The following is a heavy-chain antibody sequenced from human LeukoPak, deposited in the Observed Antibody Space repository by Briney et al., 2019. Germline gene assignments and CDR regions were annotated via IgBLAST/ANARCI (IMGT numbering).Heavy chain of an antibody. Sequence: ASVKVSCETSGFTFTSNPISWVRQAPGQGLEWMGYITTYNGNTNYEPNLQGRVTMTGDAGTSTAYMELRNLKSGDTAMYYCARVLGYYGSGPLAYWGQGTLVTVSS. J-gene: IGHJ4*02. CDR1: GFTFTSNP. V-gene: IGHV1-18*01. CDR2: ITTYNGNT. CDR3: ARVLGYYGSGPLAY. D-gene: IGHD3-10*01.